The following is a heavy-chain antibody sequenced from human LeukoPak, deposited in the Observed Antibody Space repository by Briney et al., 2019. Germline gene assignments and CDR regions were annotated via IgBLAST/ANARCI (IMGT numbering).Heavy chain of an antibody. CDR3: AREGSYDFWSGYLYYFDY. Sequence: PGGSLRLSCAASGFTFSSYWMSWVRQAPGKGLEWVANIKQDGSEKYYVDSVKGRFTISRDNAKNSLYLQMNSLRAEDTAVYYCAREGSYDFWSGYLYYFDYWSQGTLVTVSS. CDR2: IKQDGSEK. CDR1: GFTFSSYW. J-gene: IGHJ4*02. D-gene: IGHD3-3*01. V-gene: IGHV3-7*01.